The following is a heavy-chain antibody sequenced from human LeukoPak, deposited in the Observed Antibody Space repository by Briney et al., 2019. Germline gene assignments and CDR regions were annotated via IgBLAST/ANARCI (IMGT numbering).Heavy chain of an antibody. CDR1: GFSFSGHW. J-gene: IGHJ4*02. D-gene: IGHD2-8*02. V-gene: IGHV3-74*01. CDR3: SRGXXSXWSGLDF. CDR2: ISPTGSTT. Sequence: PGGSLRLSCTASGFSFSGHWMHWARQLPGKGLVWVSRISPTGSTTSYADSVKGRFTVSRDNAKNTLYLQVNNLRAEDTAVYYCSRGXXSXWSGLDFWGQGTLLTVSS.